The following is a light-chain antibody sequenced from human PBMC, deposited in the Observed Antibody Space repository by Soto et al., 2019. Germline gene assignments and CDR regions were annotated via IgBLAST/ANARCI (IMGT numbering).Light chain of an antibody. CDR2: RTS. Sequence: EIVLTQSPGPLSLSPGERATLSCRASQSVSSTYLAWYQQKPGQAPRLLIYRTSTRATGIPDRFSGSGSGTDFTLTISSLEPEDFAVYYCQQCGSAVTFGQGTRLDIK. J-gene: IGKJ5*01. CDR3: QQCGSAVT. V-gene: IGKV3-20*01. CDR1: QSVSSTY.